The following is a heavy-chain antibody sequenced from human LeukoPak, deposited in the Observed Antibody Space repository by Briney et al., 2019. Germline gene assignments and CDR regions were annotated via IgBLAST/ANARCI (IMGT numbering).Heavy chain of an antibody. J-gene: IGHJ4*02. CDR2: IYYSGGT. CDR3: TGRPADSSNDY. CDR1: GDSFSGYY. D-gene: IGHD6-13*01. V-gene: IGHV4-34*01. Sequence: PSGTLSLTCALYGDSFSGYYSSCIRHPPGKGLEWSGEIYYSGGTNYNPPLQGRVAIPVHTPKKQLSLNVNSVAAAARPVRSFTGRPADSSNDYWGQGTLVTVSS.